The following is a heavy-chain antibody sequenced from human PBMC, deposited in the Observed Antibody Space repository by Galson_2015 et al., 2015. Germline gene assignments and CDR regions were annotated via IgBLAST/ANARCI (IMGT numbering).Heavy chain of an antibody. CDR2: IYYSGST. D-gene: IGHD3-10*01. V-gene: IGHV4-31*03. CDR3: ARGRYYGSGSSNWFDP. Sequence: TLSLTCTVSGGSISSGGYYWSWIRQHPGKGLEWIGYIYYSGSTYYNPSLKSRVTISVDTSKNQFSLKLSSVTAADTAVYYCARGRYYGSGSSNWFDPWGQGTLVTVSS. CDR1: GGSISSGGYY. J-gene: IGHJ5*02.